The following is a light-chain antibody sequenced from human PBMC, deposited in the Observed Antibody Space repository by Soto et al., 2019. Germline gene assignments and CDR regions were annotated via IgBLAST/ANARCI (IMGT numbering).Light chain of an antibody. J-gene: IGLJ2*01. V-gene: IGLV3-21*02. CDR2: DDS. CDR3: HVWDASSDQVV. Sequence: SYELTQPPSVSVAPRQTARITCGGNNFGSKNVHWYQHKPGQAPVLVVYDDSDRPSGIPERFSGSISGNTATLTISRVEAGDEADYYCHVWDASSDQVVFGGGTKLTVL. CDR1: NFGSKN.